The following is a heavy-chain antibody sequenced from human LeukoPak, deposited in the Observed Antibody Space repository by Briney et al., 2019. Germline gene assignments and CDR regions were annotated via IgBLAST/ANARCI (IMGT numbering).Heavy chain of an antibody. V-gene: IGHV4-61*02. CDR2: IYTSGST. CDR3: AREGEGLRY. D-gene: IGHD4-17*01. J-gene: IGHJ4*02. CDR1: GGSISTTSYY. Sequence: PSETLSLTCTVSGGSISTTSYYGSWIRQPAGKGLEWIGRIYTSGSTDYNPSLKSRVTISVDTSKKQFSLKLSSVTAADTAVYYCAREGEGLRYWGQGTLVTVSS.